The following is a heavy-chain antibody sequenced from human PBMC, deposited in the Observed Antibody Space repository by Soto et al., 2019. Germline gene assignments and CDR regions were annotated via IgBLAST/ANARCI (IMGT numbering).Heavy chain of an antibody. D-gene: IGHD3-10*01. J-gene: IGHJ5*02. CDR1: GYTFTSYD. V-gene: IGHV1-8*01. CDR2: LNPNSGNT. CDR3: ARVKITMVRGRSAGERWFDL. Sequence: QVQLVQSGAEVKKPGASVKVSCKASGYTFTSYDINWVRQATGQGLEWMGWLNPNSGNTGYAQKFQGRVTMTRNTSISTAYVELSSVRAEDAAVYCCARVKITMVRGRSAGERWFDLWGQGTLVTVSS.